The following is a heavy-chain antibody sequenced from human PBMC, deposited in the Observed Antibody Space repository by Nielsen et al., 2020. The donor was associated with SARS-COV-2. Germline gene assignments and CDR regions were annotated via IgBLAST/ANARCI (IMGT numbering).Heavy chain of an antibody. Sequence: ASVKVSCKTSGYTFTGYYIHWVRQAPGQGLEWMGRINPNSGGTNYAQKFQGWVTMTRDTSISTAYMELSRLRSDDTAVYYCARGYVTNGMDVWGQGTTVTVSS. CDR2: INPNSGGT. V-gene: IGHV1-2*04. D-gene: IGHD2-2*01. J-gene: IGHJ6*02. CDR3: ARGYVTNGMDV. CDR1: GYTFTGYY.